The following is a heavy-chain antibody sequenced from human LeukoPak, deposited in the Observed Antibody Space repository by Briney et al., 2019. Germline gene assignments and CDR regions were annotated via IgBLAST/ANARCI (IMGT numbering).Heavy chain of an antibody. J-gene: IGHJ4*02. CDR2: IYYSGST. D-gene: IGHD3-22*01. CDR1: GGSISSYY. Sequence: SETLSLNCTVSGGSISSYYWSWLRQPPGQGLEWIGYIYYSGSTNYNPSLKSRVTISVDTSKNQFSLKLSSVTAADTAVYYCASSPYYDSSGYSGDWGQGTLVTVSS. CDR3: ASSPYYDSSGYSGD. V-gene: IGHV4-59*01.